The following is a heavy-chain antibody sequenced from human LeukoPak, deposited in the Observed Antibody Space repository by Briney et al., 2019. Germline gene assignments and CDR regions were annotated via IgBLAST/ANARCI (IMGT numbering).Heavy chain of an antibody. CDR2: TIPIFGAT. CDR1: GGTFSGHA. J-gene: IGHJ6*03. CDR3: AGGDPFNYYVDV. V-gene: IGHV1-69*05. D-gene: IGHD4-17*01. Sequence: SVKVSCKASGGTFSGHAISWVRQAPGQGLEWMGGTIPIFGATNYTQRFQGRITITTDESTTTAYMELTSLRSEDTAVYFCAGGDPFNYYVDVWGKGTSVTVFS.